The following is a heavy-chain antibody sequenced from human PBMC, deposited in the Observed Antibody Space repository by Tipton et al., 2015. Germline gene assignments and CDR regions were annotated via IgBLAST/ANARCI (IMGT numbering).Heavy chain of an antibody. Sequence: SLRLSCATSGFIFSNFGMHWVRQAPGKGLEWVALISNDGSNEYYADSVKGRFTISRDNSKNTLYLQMNSLRAEDTAVYYCARAPYYYESSGYFHFAYWGQGTLVTVSS. J-gene: IGHJ4*02. CDR1: GFIFSNFG. CDR2: ISNDGSNE. V-gene: IGHV3-30*03. CDR3: ARAPYYYESSGYFHFAY. D-gene: IGHD3-22*01.